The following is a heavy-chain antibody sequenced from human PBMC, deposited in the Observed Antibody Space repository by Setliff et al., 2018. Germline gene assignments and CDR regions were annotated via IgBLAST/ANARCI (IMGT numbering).Heavy chain of an antibody. Sequence: GESLKISCAASGFTFISYAMHWVRQAPGKGLEYVSAISSNGVRLSYADSVKGRFTIPRDISKNTLYLQMDSLRHEDTAVYYCARVAEYDTIDIWGQGTMVTVSS. V-gene: IGHV3-64*02. J-gene: IGHJ3*02. D-gene: IGHD3-16*01. CDR2: ISSNGVRL. CDR3: ARVAEYDTIDI. CDR1: GFTFISYA.